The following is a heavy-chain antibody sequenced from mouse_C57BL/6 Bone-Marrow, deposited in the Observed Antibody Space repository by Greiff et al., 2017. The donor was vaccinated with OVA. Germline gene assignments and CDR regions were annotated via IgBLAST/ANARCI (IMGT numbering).Heavy chain of an antibody. CDR3: VREGDSNFSFAY. D-gene: IGHD2-5*01. V-gene: IGHV10-1*01. CDR2: IRSKSNNYAT. Sequence: EVHLVESGGGLVQPKGSLKLSCAASGFSFNTYAMNWVRQAPGKGLEWVARIRSKSNNYATYYADSVKDRFTISRDDSESMLYLQMNNLKTEDTAMYYCVREGDSNFSFAYWGQGTLVTVSA. CDR1: GFSFNTYA. J-gene: IGHJ3*01.